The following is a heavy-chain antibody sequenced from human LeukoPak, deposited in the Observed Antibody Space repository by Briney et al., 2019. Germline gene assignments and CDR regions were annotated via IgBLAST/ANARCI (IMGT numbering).Heavy chain of an antibody. D-gene: IGHD4-17*01. CDR2: ISDQT. V-gene: IGHV3-23*01. Sequence: GGSLRLSCVVSGFIFSIYAMAWVRLAPGKGLECVSGISDQTYYTDSVRGRFTISRDNSKNTLYLQMNSLRAEDTAVYYCAKGQASVTYKYFFDYWDQGTLVTVSS. CDR3: AKGQASVTYKYFFDY. CDR1: GFIFSIYA. J-gene: IGHJ4*02.